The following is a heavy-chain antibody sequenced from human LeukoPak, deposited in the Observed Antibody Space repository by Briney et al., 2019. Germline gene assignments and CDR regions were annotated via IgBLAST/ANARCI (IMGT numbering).Heavy chain of an antibody. CDR3: ARGRGRVVVVPAAIPYSGNWFDP. V-gene: IGHV4-34*01. CDR2: INHSGST. D-gene: IGHD2-2*02. J-gene: IGHJ5*02. CDR1: GGSFSGYY. Sequence: SETLSLTCAVHGGSFSGYYWSWIRQPPGKGLEWIGEINHSGSTNYNPSLKSRVTISVDTSKNQFSLKLSSVTAADTAVYYCARGRGRVVVVPAAIPYSGNWFDPWGQGTLVTVSS.